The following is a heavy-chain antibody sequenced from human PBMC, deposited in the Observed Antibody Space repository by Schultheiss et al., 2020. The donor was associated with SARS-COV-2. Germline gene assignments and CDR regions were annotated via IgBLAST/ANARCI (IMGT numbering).Heavy chain of an antibody. V-gene: IGHV3-33*08. J-gene: IGHJ4*02. D-gene: IGHD5-12*01. CDR3: AREQWLRFKGTLGY. CDR1: GFTFSSYA. CDR2: IWYDGSNK. Sequence: GGSLRLSCAASGFTFSSYAMHWVRQAPGKGLEWVAVIWYDGSNKYYADSVKGRFTISRDNSKNTLYLQMNSLRAEDTAVYYCAREQWLRFKGTLGYWGQGTLVTVSS.